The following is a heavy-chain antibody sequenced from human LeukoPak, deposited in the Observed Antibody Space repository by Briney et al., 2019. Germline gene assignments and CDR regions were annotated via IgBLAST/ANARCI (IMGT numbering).Heavy chain of an antibody. J-gene: IGHJ3*02. Sequence: GESLTLSCAVSGFTLSSYWMSWVRQAPGKGLEWVGCINPDGSDKYYMNSVKGRFTISRDNAKNSLYLQMNSLRAEDTAVYYGARENIVLIVYAIGAFDIWGQGTMVTVSS. CDR3: ARENIVLIVYAIGAFDI. V-gene: IGHV3-7*01. CDR2: INPDGSDK. CDR1: GFTLSSYW. D-gene: IGHD2-8*01.